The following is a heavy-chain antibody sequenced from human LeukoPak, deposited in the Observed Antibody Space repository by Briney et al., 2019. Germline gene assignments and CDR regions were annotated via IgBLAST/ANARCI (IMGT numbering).Heavy chain of an antibody. CDR1: GFTFSSYA. CDR2: INHSGST. Sequence: PGGSLRLSCAASGFTFSSYAMSWIRQPPGKGLEWIGEINHSGSTNYNPSLKSRVTISVDTSKNQFSLKLSSVTAADTAVYYCARGRYYDSSGYRYYYYYYGMDVWGQGTTVTVS. CDR3: ARGRYYDSSGYRYYYYYYGMDV. V-gene: IGHV4-34*01. J-gene: IGHJ6*02. D-gene: IGHD3-22*01.